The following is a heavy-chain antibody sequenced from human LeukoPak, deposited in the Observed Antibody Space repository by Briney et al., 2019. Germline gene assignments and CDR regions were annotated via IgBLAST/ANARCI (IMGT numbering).Heavy chain of an antibody. J-gene: IGHJ4*02. CDR3: TSTGILGATTGVGLFDY. Sequence: GGSLRLSCVASGFTLEDYGMSWVRQAPGKGLEWVSGINWNGGSTNYADSVKGRFTISRDNAKNSLYLQMNSLRAEDTALYYCTSTGILGATTGVGLFDYWGQRTLVTVSS. CDR1: GFTLEDYG. D-gene: IGHD1-26*01. CDR2: INWNGGST. V-gene: IGHV3-20*04.